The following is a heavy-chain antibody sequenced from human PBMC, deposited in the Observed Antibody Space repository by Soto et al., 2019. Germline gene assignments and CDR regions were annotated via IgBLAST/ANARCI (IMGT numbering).Heavy chain of an antibody. CDR2: IYYSGST. CDR1: GGSISSGGYY. CDR3: AVLYYYDSSGYPPIIDY. Sequence: SETLSLTCTVSGGSISSGGYYWSWIRQHPGKGLEWIGYIYYSGSTYYNPSLKSRVTISVDTSKNQLSLKLSSVTAADTAVYYCAVLYYYDSSGYPPIIDYWGQGTLVTVS. D-gene: IGHD3-22*01. J-gene: IGHJ4*02. V-gene: IGHV4-31*03.